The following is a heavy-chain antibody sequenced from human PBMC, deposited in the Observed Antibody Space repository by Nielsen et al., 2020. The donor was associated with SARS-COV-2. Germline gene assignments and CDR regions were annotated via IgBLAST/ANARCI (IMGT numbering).Heavy chain of an antibody. Sequence: ASVKVSCKASGYTFTSYGISWVRQAPGQGLEWMGWISAYNGNTNYAQKLQGRVTMTTDTSTSTAYMELRSLRSDDTAVYYCARDRYYGGRYWYFDLWGRGTLVTVSS. D-gene: IGHD3-10*01. V-gene: IGHV1-18*04. J-gene: IGHJ2*01. CDR3: ARDRYYGGRYWYFDL. CDR1: GYTFTSYG. CDR2: ISAYNGNT.